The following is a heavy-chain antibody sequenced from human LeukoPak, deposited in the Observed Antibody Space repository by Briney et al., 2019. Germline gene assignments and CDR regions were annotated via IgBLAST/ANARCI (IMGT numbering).Heavy chain of an antibody. CDR3: ARDSGTTGEVKFDP. V-gene: IGHV4-4*07. J-gene: IGHJ5*02. Sequence: SETLSLTCTVSGGSIRSYWSWIRQPAGKGLEWIGRIYGSGSTDYNPSLKSRVTMSIDTSKNQFSLNLISVTAADTAVDYCARDSGTTGEVKFDPWGQGTLVTVSS. CDR1: GGSIRSY. D-gene: IGHD3-10*01. CDR2: IYGSGST.